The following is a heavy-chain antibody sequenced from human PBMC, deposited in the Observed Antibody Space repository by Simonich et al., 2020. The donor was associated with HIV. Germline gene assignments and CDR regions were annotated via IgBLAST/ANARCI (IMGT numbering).Heavy chain of an antibody. D-gene: IGHD1-1*01. CDR3: ARDGRLTGTLFDY. CDR2: IISSGSTK. Sequence: EVQLVESGGGLVQPGGSLRLSCAASGFSFSSYEMNWVRQAQGKGLEWISVIISSGSTKYYADSGKGRFIISRDNAENSLYLQMNSLRAEDTAFYYCARDGRLTGTLFDYWGQGTLVTVSS. CDR1: GFSFSSYE. V-gene: IGHV3-48*03. J-gene: IGHJ4*02.